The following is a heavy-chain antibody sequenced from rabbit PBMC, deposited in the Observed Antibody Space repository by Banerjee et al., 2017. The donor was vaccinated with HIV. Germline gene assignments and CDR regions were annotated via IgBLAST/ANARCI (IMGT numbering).Heavy chain of an antibody. D-gene: IGHD7-1*01. CDR3: LRRWHSTDL. CDR1: GFSFSNKYV. J-gene: IGHJ6*01. Sequence: QEQLEESGGDLVKPEGSLTLTCTASGFSFSNKYVMCWVRQAPGKGPEWIACIYSSSGNTVYATWAKGRFTISKTSSTTVTLQMTRLTAADTATYFCLRRWHSTDLWGPGTLVTVS. V-gene: IGHV1S45*01. CDR2: IYSSSGNT.